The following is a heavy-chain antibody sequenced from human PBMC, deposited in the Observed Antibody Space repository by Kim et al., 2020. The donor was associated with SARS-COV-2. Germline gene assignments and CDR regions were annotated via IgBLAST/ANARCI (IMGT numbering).Heavy chain of an antibody. CDR1: GFTFSSYG. Sequence: GGSLRLSCAASGFTFSSYGMHWVRQAPGKGLEWVAVISYDGSNKYYADSVKGRFTISRDNSKNTLYLQMNSLRAEDTAVYYCARSPRYSSSWYAGPGWFDPWGQGTLVTVSS. V-gene: IGHV3-33*05. CDR2: ISYDGSNK. D-gene: IGHD6-13*01. CDR3: ARSPRYSSSWYAGPGWFDP. J-gene: IGHJ5*02.